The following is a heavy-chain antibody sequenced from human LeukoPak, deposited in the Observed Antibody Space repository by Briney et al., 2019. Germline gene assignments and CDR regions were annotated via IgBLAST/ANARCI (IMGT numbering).Heavy chain of an antibody. CDR1: GFTFSSYS. CDR2: ISSSGSTI. D-gene: IGHD6-13*01. V-gene: IGHV3-48*04. CDR3: ARDGMAAAGPKGDY. J-gene: IGHJ4*02. Sequence: GGSLRLSCAASGFTFSSYSMNWVRQAPGKGLEWVSSISSSGSTIYYADSVKGRFTISRDNAKNSLYLQMNSLRAEDTAVYYCARDGMAAAGPKGDYWGQGTLVTVSS.